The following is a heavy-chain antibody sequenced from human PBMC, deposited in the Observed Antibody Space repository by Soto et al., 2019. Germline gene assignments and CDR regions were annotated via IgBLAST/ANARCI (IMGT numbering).Heavy chain of an antibody. Sequence: SETLSLTCTVSGGSVSSGSYYWSWIRQPPGEGLEWIGYIYYSGSTNYNPSLKSRVAISVDTSKNQFSLKLSSVTAADTAVYYCARDAYGSGSYFDYWGQGTLVTVSS. D-gene: IGHD3-10*01. V-gene: IGHV4-61*01. CDR1: GGSVSSGSYY. CDR3: ARDAYGSGSYFDY. J-gene: IGHJ4*02. CDR2: IYYSGST.